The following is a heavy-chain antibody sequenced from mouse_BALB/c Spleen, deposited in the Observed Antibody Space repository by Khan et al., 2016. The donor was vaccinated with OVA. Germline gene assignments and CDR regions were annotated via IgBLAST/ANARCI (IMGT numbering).Heavy chain of an antibody. CDR1: GFTFSNYG. CDR2: ISSGDTT. V-gene: IGHV5-6-5*01. CDR3: ARDYWFAY. J-gene: IGHJ3*01. Sequence: DVKLVESGGGLVKPGGSLKLSCAASGFTFSNYGVSWVRQTPEKRLAWVASISSGDTTYYPDSVKGRFTISRDNARNILYLQMSSLRSEDTAMYYCARDYWFAYWGQGTLVTVSA.